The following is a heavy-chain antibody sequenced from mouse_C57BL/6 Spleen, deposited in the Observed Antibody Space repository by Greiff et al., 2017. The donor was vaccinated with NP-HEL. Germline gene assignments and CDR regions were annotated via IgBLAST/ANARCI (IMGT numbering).Heavy chain of an antibody. V-gene: IGHV1-4*01. J-gene: IGHJ4*01. CDR3: ARSRGYAMDY. CDR1: GYTFTSYT. Sequence: QVHVKQSGAELARPGASVKMSCKASGYTFTSYTMHWVKQRPGQGLEWIGYINPSSGYTKYNQKFKDKATLTADKSSSTAYMQLSSLTSEDSAVYYCARSRGYAMDYWGQGTSVTVSS. CDR2: INPSSGYT.